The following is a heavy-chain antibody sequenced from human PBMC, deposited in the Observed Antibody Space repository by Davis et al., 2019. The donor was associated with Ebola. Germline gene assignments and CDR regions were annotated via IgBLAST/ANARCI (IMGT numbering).Heavy chain of an antibody. CDR3: TRDTNYYDSSGYSMMYYFDY. CDR2: IYSGGST. CDR1: GFIFSSYN. D-gene: IGHD3-22*01. J-gene: IGHJ4*02. V-gene: IGHV3-66*01. Sequence: ESLKISCAASGFIFSSYNMNWVRQAPGKGLEWVSVIYSGGSTYYADSVKGRFTIPRDNAKNSLYLQMNSMRAENTAVYYCTRDTNYYDSSGYSMMYYFDYWGQGTLVTVSS.